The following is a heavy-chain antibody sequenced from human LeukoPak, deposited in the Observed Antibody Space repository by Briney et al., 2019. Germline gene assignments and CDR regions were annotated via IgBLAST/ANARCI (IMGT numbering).Heavy chain of an antibody. CDR2: IWYDGSNK. CDR3: ARDQGYCSSTSCYVRYYYYYGMDV. Sequence: PGGSLRLSCAASGFTFSSYGMHWVRQAPGKGLEWVAVIWYDGSNKYYAGSVKGRFTIPRDNSKNTLYLQMNSLRAEDTAVYYCARDQGYCSSTSCYVRYYYYYGMDVWGKGTTVTVSS. V-gene: IGHV3-33*01. D-gene: IGHD2-2*01. J-gene: IGHJ6*04. CDR1: GFTFSSYG.